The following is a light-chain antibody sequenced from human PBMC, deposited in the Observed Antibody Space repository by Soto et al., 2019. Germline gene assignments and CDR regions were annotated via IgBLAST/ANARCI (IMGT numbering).Light chain of an antibody. CDR3: QQNGRSPPS. Sequence: EIVLTQSPGTLSLSQGERATLSCRASQSVYKNFLAWYQQKPGQAPRLLINGASKMATGIPDRFSGRGSGTVFSFTLDRQQPEDFAGYFFQQNGRSPPSLGGGIKGSIK. V-gene: IGKV3-20*01. J-gene: IGKJ4*01. CDR2: GAS. CDR1: QSVYKNF.